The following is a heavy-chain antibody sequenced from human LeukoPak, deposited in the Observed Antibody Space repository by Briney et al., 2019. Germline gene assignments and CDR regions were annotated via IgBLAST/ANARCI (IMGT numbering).Heavy chain of an antibody. Sequence: GGSLRLSCAASGFTFSGSGMHWVREAPGKGLEWVTFIRYDGSNKYYTDSVKGRFTISRDNSKNTLYLQMDSLRAEDTAVYYCARDYDFWSGYYSPTRGYFGYWGQGTLVTVSS. CDR3: ARDYDFWSGYYSPTRGYFGY. J-gene: IGHJ4*02. CDR1: GFTFSGSG. CDR2: IRYDGSNK. D-gene: IGHD3-3*01. V-gene: IGHV3-30*02.